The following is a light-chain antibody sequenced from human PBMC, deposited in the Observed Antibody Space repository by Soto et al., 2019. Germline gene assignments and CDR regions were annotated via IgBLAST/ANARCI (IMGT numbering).Light chain of an antibody. CDR1: SSDVGGYNY. Sequence: QSVLTQPASVSGSPGQSVAISCTGTSSDVGGYNYVSWYQQHPGKAPKLILCDVSNRPSGVSDRFSGSKSGNTASLTISGLQTEDEPDYYCSSYTTSSTYVFGTGTKVTVL. CDR2: DVS. CDR3: SSYTTSSTYV. V-gene: IGLV2-14*01. J-gene: IGLJ1*01.